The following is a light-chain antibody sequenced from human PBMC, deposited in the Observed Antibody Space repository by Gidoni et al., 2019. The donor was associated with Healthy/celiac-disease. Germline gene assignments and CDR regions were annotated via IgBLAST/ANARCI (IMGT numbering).Light chain of an antibody. Sequence: PPFRSASVGDRITCTCRARQSSSSYLNWYQQTGGKAPKLLNYAASSLKSRVPSRCSGSGGGKDCIIIISSLQPEDAVTYYWQQSYSTPYTFGQGTKLEIK. CDR3: QQSYSTPYT. V-gene: IGKV1-39*01. J-gene: IGKJ2*01. CDR2: AAS. CDR1: QSSSSY.